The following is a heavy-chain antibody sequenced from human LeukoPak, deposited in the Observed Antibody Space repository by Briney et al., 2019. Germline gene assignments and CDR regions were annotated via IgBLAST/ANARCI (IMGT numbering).Heavy chain of an antibody. V-gene: IGHV4-61*02. CDR3: AGGGMATRYYFDY. CDR1: GVSLSSGSYY. D-gene: IGHD5-24*01. J-gene: IGHJ4*02. CDR2: IYTGGST. Sequence: SQTLSLTCTVSGVSLSSGSYYWSWIRQPAGKGLEWIGRIYTGGSTNYNPSLKSRVTISVDTSKNQFSLKLSSVTAADTAVYYCAGGGMATRYYFDYWGQGTLVTVSS.